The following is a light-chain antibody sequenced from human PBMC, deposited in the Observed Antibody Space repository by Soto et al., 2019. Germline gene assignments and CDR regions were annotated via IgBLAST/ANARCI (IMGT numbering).Light chain of an antibody. CDR3: CSYAPSSTFERV. V-gene: IGLV2-23*03. Sequence: QSALTQPASVSGSPGQSITISCTGSSSDVGSYNLVSWYHQHPDKAPKLMIYEGTKRPSGVSNRFSGSKSGNTASLTISGLQAEDEADYYCCSYAPSSTFERVFGTGTKLTVL. CDR1: SSDVGSYNL. J-gene: IGLJ1*01. CDR2: EGT.